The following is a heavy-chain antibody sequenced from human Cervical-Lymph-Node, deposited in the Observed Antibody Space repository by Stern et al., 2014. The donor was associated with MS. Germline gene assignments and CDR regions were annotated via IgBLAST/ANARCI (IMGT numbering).Heavy chain of an antibody. CDR2: ITNVGST. D-gene: IGHD1-1*01. J-gene: IGHJ4*02. CDR3: ARDTSSPERSDW. Sequence: EDQLVESGGGVLQPGGSLRLSCTASGFTVSRDYMTLVRQAPGKGLECVSLITNVGSTFYTDSVKGRFTISRDDSKNTVYLHMTSLRAEDTAMYYCARDTSSPERSDWWGQGTLVTVSS. CDR1: GFTVSRDY. V-gene: IGHV3-53*01.